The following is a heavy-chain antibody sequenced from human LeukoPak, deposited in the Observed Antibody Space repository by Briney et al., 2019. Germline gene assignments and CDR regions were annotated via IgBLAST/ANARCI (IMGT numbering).Heavy chain of an antibody. CDR2: ISSSGSTI. CDR3: ARDGVPDLLWFGELFDY. CDR1: GFTFSSYE. V-gene: IGHV3-48*03. Sequence: PGGSLRLSCAASGFTFSSYEMNWVRQAPGKGLEWVSYISSSGSTIYYADSVKGRFTISRDNAKNSLYLQMNSLRAEDTAVYYCARDGVPDLLWFGELFDYWGQGTLVTVSS. J-gene: IGHJ4*02. D-gene: IGHD3-10*01.